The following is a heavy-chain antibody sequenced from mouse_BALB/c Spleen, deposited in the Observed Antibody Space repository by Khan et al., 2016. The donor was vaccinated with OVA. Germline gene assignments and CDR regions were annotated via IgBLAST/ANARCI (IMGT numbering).Heavy chain of an antibody. CDR1: GFTFSDYG. J-gene: IGHJ3*01. V-gene: IGHV5-15*02. CDR3: ARGGGTAPFAY. D-gene: IGHD1-2*01. CDR2: ISDLAYTI. Sequence: EVELVESGGGLVQPGGSRKLSCAASGFTFSDYGMAWVRQAPGKGPEWVAFISDLAYTIYYADTVTGRFTFSRENAKNTLYLEMSSRRSEDTAIYYCARGGGTAPFAYWGLGTLVTVSA.